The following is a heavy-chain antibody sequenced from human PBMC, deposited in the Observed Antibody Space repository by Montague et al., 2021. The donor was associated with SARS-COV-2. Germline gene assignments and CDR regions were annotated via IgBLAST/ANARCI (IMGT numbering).Heavy chain of an antibody. V-gene: IGHV4-30-2*06. Sequence: TLSLTCVVSGGSVSSGDYSWSWIRQSPGKGLEWVGYIYQSGSAXYNPSLKSRVTISIDTSNNQFSLNLMSVTAADTGLYYCATGTRMYGMDVWGQGTTVTVSS. CDR1: GGSVSSGDYS. J-gene: IGHJ6*02. CDR2: IYQSGSA. D-gene: IGHD3-10*01. CDR3: ATGTRMYGMDV.